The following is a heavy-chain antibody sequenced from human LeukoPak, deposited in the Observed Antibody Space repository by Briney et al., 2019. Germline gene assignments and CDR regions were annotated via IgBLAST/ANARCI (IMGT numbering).Heavy chain of an antibody. CDR2: IIPILGIA. Sequence: GASVKVSCKASGGTFSSYAISWVRQAPGQGLEWMGRIIPILGIANYAQKFQGRVTITADKSTSTAYMELSSLRSEDTAVYYCATGGYYDSSGYPPDYWGQGTLVTVSS. D-gene: IGHD3-22*01. CDR3: ATGGYYDSSGYPPDY. J-gene: IGHJ4*02. CDR1: GGTFSSYA. V-gene: IGHV1-69*04.